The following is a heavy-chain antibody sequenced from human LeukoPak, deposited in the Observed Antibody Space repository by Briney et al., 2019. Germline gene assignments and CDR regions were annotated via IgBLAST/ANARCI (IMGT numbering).Heavy chain of an antibody. D-gene: IGHD1-26*01. CDR3: AKDGSGTYPDAFDM. CDR2: IRISGGDT. CDR1: GFTFSNFA. V-gene: IGHV3-23*01. Sequence: GGSLRLSCAASGFTFSNFAMTWVRQAPGKGLEWVSDIRISGGDTYYADSVKGRFTISRDNSKNTLYLQMNSLRAEDTAVYYCAKDGSGTYPDAFDMWGQGTMVTVSS. J-gene: IGHJ3*02.